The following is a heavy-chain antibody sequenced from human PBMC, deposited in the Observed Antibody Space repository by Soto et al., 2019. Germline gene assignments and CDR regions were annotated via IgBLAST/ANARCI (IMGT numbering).Heavy chain of an antibody. CDR2: INHSGST. CDR1: GGSFSGYY. V-gene: IGHV4-34*01. CDR3: ARERRAYDFWSGYYKGSYYYGMDV. D-gene: IGHD3-3*01. J-gene: IGHJ6*02. Sequence: PSETLSLTCAVYGGSFSGYYWSWIRQPPGKGLEWIGEINHSGSTNYNPSLKSRVTISVDTSKNQFSLKLSSVTAADTAVYYCARERRAYDFWSGYYKGSYYYGMDVWGQGTTVTVSS.